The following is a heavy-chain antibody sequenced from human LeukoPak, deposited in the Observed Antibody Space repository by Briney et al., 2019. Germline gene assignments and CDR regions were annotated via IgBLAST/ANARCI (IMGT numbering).Heavy chain of an antibody. CDR2: ISSNGGST. D-gene: IGHD6-19*01. CDR1: GFTFSSYA. Sequence: GGSLRLSCAASGFTFSSYAMHWVRQAPGKGLEYVSAISSNGGSTYYANSVKGRFTISRDNAKNSLYLQMNSLRAEDRAVYYCARGGAGYYFDHWGQGTLVTVSS. J-gene: IGHJ4*02. CDR3: ARGGAGYYFDH. V-gene: IGHV3-64*01.